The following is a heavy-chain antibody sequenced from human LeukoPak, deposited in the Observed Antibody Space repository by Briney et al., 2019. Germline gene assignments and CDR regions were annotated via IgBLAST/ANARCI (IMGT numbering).Heavy chain of an antibody. CDR2: IYYSGST. Sequence: SETLSLTCTVSGDSVSNDNFYWGWIRQPPGKGLEWIGSIYYSGSTYYNPSLNSRVTISGDTSKNQFSLQLNSVTPEDTAVYYCARGAVRGGTNFDYWGQGTLVTVSS. D-gene: IGHD3-10*01. J-gene: IGHJ4*02. CDR1: GDSVSNDNFY. V-gene: IGHV4-39*01. CDR3: ARGAVRGGTNFDY.